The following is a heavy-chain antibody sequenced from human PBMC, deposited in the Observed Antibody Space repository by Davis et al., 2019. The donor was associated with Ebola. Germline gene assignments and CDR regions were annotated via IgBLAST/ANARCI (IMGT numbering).Heavy chain of an antibody. CDR3: ATSESFFDYAAYFQK. D-gene: IGHD2/OR15-2a*01. CDR1: GFPFSSYT. V-gene: IGHV3-21*01. CDR2: ISSDGSYI. Sequence: GESLKISCAASGFPFSSYTMNWVRQAPGKGLEWVSSISSDGSYIFYADSAKGRFSISRDNAKNSLDLQMNSLKAEDTAGYFCATSESFFDYAAYFQKRGQGNLLNVSP. J-gene: IGHJ4*02.